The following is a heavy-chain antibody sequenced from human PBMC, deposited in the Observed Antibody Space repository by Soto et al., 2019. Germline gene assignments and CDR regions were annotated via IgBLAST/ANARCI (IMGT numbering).Heavy chain of an antibody. D-gene: IGHD5-18*01. V-gene: IGHV3-30*18. CDR1: GFTFISYG. J-gene: IGHJ4*02. CDR2: ISYDGSNK. Sequence: WGSLRLSCAASGFTFISYGIRFFGHSPFKWLEWVAVISYDGSNKYYADSVKGRFTISRDNSRNTLYLEMNSLRAEDTAVYFCAKDPSRGYSYGYYFDYWGQGTLVTVSS. CDR3: AKDPSRGYSYGYYFDY.